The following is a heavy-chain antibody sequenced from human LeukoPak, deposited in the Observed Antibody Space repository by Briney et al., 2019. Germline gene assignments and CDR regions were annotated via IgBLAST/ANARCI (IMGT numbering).Heavy chain of an antibody. Sequence: ASVKVSCKASGYTFSSNAINWVRQAPGQGLEWMGWIDTNTGNPTYAQGLTGRFVFSLDTFVSTAYLQISSLKAEDTGEYFCARGYDSSGYFSDWGQGTLVTVSS. CDR2: IDTNTGNP. V-gene: IGHV7-4-1*02. D-gene: IGHD3-22*01. CDR1: GYTFSSNA. CDR3: ARGYDSSGYFSD. J-gene: IGHJ4*02.